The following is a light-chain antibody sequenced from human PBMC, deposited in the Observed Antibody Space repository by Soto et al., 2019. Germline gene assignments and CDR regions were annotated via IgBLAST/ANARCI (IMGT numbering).Light chain of an antibody. J-gene: IGKJ5*01. Sequence: IQMTQSPSSLSASVGDRITITCQASQDIGNYVNWYQQKPGKAPNLLIYDASNLETGVPSRFSGSGSGTDFTFTISSLQPEDFATYYCQHYDHVQVTFGQGTRLEIK. CDR1: QDIGNY. V-gene: IGKV1-33*01. CDR3: QHYDHVQVT. CDR2: DAS.